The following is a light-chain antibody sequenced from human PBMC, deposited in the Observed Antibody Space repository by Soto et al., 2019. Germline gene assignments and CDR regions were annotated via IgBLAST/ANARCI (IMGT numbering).Light chain of an antibody. CDR2: AAS. CDR1: QSISSY. Sequence: DIQMTQSPSSLSASVVDRVTLTCRASQSISSYLNWYQQKPGKAPKLLIYAASSLQSGVPSRFSGSGSGKDGNLTIRSLQPEDVATDYCQQRYSNLWTGGQGNKVDIK. CDR3: QQRYSNLWT. J-gene: IGKJ1*01. V-gene: IGKV1-39*01.